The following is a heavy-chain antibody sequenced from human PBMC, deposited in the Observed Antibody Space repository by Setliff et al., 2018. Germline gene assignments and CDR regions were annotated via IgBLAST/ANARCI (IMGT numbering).Heavy chain of an antibody. CDR2: VYHSGSS. Sequence: SETLSLTCSVSGYSISSGYYWGWIRQSPGKGLEWIGSVYHSGSSYQNPSLRSRIAVSVDTSKNQFSLRLNSVTAADTAVYFCARAAARAEYSDTSAYLPFDFWGVGTLVTVSS. CDR3: ARAAARAEYSDTSAYLPFDF. J-gene: IGHJ4*02. D-gene: IGHD3-16*01. CDR1: GYSISSGYY. V-gene: IGHV4-38-2*02.